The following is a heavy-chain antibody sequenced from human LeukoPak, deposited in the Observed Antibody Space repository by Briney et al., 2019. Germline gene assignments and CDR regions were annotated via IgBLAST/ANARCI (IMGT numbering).Heavy chain of an antibody. J-gene: IGHJ6*02. CDR2: INTDGRTT. CDR3: ARGGGGLGV. V-gene: IGHV3-74*03. CDR1: GFTFSDYR. Sequence: GGSLRLSCAASGFTFSDYRMYGVRQPPGKGLVWASYINTDGRTTKYADSVRGRFTISRDNAKNTLYLQMNSLRAEDTAVYYCARGGGGLGVWGQGTTVTVSS.